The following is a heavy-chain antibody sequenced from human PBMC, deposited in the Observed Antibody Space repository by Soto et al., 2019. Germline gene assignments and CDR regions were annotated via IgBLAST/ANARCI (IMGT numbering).Heavy chain of an antibody. CDR3: ARDSSPAYNSMWYQAFEI. Sequence: EVQLVESGGGLVQTGGSLRLSCAASGFTFSSDWMTWVRQAPGKGLEWVANIKQDESKRYYVDSVEGRFTISRDNAKNSLFLQMNPLRADDTAVYYCARDSSPAYNSMWYQAFEIWGRGTMITVSS. J-gene: IGHJ3*02. V-gene: IGHV3-7*05. CDR2: IKQDESKR. CDR1: GFTFSSDW. D-gene: IGHD6-13*01.